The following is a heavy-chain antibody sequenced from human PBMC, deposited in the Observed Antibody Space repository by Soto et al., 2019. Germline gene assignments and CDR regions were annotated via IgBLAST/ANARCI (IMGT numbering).Heavy chain of an antibody. D-gene: IGHD3-10*01. CDR3: SRELAG. V-gene: IGHV1-8*01. Sequence: QVQLVQSGAEVKKPGASVKVSCKASGYTFTSYDIHWVRQAPGQGLEWMGWMNPNSGNTSYAQKFQGRVTMTRNTAKSTAYRELCSLRSEDTCVCYWSRELAGWGQGTLVTVSS. CDR2: MNPNSGNT. J-gene: IGHJ4*02. CDR1: GYTFTSYD.